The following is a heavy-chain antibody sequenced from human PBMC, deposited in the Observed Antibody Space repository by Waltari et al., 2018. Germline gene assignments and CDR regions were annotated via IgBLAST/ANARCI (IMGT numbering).Heavy chain of an antibody. V-gene: IGHV4-39*01. CDR3: ASTVYYDSSGWTYYFDY. D-gene: IGHD3-22*01. J-gene: IGHJ4*02. CDR2: MYYRWRP. CDR1: GCSVRGTNSA. Sequence: QLQLPGSGPGLLKPPGPLAPTSRVSGCSVRGTNSACSWIPPPPGPGLEGIGRMYYRWRPNYNPSPKSLVTLSVDTSKNQFSLKLSSVTAADTAVYYCASTVYYDSSGWTYYFDYWGQGTLVTVSS.